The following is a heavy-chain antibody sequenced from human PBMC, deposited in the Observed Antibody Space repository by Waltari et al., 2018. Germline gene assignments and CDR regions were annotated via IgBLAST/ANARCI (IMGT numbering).Heavy chain of an antibody. CDR1: GGPISGYY. J-gene: IGHJ3*01. D-gene: IGHD6-13*01. CDR3: ARLEAAAGTAEAFDF. V-gene: IGHV4-59*12. Sequence: QVQLQESGPGLVKPSETLSLTCAVYGGPISGYYWSWIRQAPGKGLEWIGYIYGGSGSTSYNPSLKSRVTISIDTSKNQFSLKLSSVTAADTAVYYCARLEAAAGTAEAFDFWGQGLRVTVSS. CDR2: IYGGSGST.